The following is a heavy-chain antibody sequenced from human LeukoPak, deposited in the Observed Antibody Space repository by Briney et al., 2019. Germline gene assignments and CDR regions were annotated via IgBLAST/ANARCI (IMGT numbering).Heavy chain of an antibody. CDR1: GGSISNYY. CDR3: ARGKWLRSSFDY. CDR2: IYDGGRT. Sequence: SETLSLTCSVSGGSISNYYWNWIRQPPGEGLEWIGYIYDGGRTYYKPSLRSRVTISVEMSKNQFSLKLSSVTAADTAVYYCARGKWLRSSFDYWGQGTLVTVSS. V-gene: IGHV4-59*12. J-gene: IGHJ4*02. D-gene: IGHD5-12*01.